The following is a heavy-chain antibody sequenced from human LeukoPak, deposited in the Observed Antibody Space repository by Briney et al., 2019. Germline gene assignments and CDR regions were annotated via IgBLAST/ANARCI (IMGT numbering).Heavy chain of an antibody. CDR2: IGSSSSFR. Sequence: PGGSLRLSCAASGFTFSSYSMNWVRQAPGKGLEWVSSIGSSSSFRYYADSVKGRFTISRDNAKNSLYLQMNSLRAEDTAVYYCARESSGYFYWGQGTLVTVSS. CDR3: ARESSGYFY. V-gene: IGHV3-21*01. J-gene: IGHJ4*02. D-gene: IGHD3-22*01. CDR1: GFTFSSYS.